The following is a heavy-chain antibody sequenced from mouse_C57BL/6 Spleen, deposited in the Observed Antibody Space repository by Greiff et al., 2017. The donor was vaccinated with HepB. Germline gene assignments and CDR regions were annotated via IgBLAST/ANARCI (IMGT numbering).Heavy chain of an antibody. V-gene: IGHV5-17*01. Sequence: EVKLVESGGGLVKPGGSLKLSCAASGFTFSDYGMHWVRQAPEKGLEWVAYISSGSSTIYYADTVKGRFTISRDNAKNTLFLQMTSLRSEDTAMYYCARRFNYYGSSYWYFDVWGTGTTVTVSS. CDR1: GFTFSDYG. J-gene: IGHJ1*03. D-gene: IGHD1-1*01. CDR2: ISSGSSTI. CDR3: ARRFNYYGSSYWYFDV.